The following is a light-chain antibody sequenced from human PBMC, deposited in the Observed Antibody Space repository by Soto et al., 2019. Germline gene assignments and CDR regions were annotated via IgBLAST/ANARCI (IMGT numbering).Light chain of an antibody. Sequence: QSALTQPASVSGSPGQSITISCTGTSSDVGSYNYVSWYQQHPGKAPKLMIFEVSNRPAGVSHRFSGSKSGNTASLTISGLQAEDEAEYYCSSYTSSSTSYVFGTGTKVTVL. CDR2: EVS. CDR1: SSDVGSYNY. V-gene: IGLV2-14*01. J-gene: IGLJ1*01. CDR3: SSYTSSSTSYV.